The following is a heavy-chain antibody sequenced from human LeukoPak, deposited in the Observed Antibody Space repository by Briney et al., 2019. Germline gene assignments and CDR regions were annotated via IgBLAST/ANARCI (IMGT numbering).Heavy chain of an antibody. CDR3: ARVGATLDY. CDR2: INPDGSST. CDR1: GFIFSNYV. Sequence: PGGSLRLSCAASGFIFSNYVMRWVRQAPGKGLEWVARINPDGSSTSYADSVKGRFSISRDNAKNTLYLQMNSLRAEDTAVYYCARVGATLDYWGQGTLVTVSS. D-gene: IGHD1-26*01. J-gene: IGHJ4*02. V-gene: IGHV3-74*01.